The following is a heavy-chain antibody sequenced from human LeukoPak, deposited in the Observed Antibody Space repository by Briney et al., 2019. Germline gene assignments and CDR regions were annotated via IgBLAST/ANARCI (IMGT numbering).Heavy chain of an antibody. CDR1: EFTFSNYA. CDR2: ISSNGGST. J-gene: IGHJ3*02. V-gene: IGHV3-64*04. CDR3: AKGLGI. Sequence: PGGSLRLSCSASEFTFSNYAMHWVRQAPGKALEYVSAISSNGGSTYYADSVKGRFTISRDNSKNTLYLQMNSLRAEDTAVYYCAKGLGIWGQGTMVTVSS.